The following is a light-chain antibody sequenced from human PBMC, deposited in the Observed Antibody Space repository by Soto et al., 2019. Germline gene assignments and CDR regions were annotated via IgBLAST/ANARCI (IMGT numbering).Light chain of an antibody. J-gene: IGKJ3*01. CDR3: QQGNSFPFT. CDR2: GAS. V-gene: IGKV3-15*01. CDR1: QSVSSN. Sequence: EKVMTQSPATLSVSPGERATLSCRASQSVSSNLAWYQQKPGQAPRLLIYGASTRATGIPARFSGSGSGTDFTLTISSLQPEDFATYYCQQGNSFPFTFGPGTKVDIK.